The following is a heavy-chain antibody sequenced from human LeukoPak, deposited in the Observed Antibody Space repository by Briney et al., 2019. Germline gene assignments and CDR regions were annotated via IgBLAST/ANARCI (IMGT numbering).Heavy chain of an antibody. CDR1: GFTVSSNY. J-gene: IGHJ4*02. D-gene: IGHD6-19*01. Sequence: GGSLRLSCAASGFTVSSNYMSWVRQAPGKGLEWVSVIYSGGNTYYADSVKGRFTISRDNSKNTLYLQMNSLRAEDTAVYYCARAGDSGWCWGDYFDYWGQGTLVTVSS. V-gene: IGHV3-66*01. CDR2: IYSGGNT. CDR3: ARAGDSGWCWGDYFDY.